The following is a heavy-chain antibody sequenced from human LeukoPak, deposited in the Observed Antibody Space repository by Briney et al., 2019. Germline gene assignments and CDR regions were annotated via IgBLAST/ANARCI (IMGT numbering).Heavy chain of an antibody. CDR2: ISVSGANT. Sequence: GVSLRLSCAASGFTFRNYGMSWVRHAPGKGLKWVSTISVSGANTYYPDSVKGRFTISRDNSKNTLDLQMNSLRAEDTALYYCAKGGGQTHQEGIDYWGQGTLVTVSS. CDR1: GFTFRNYG. CDR3: AKGGGQTHQEGIDY. V-gene: IGHV3-23*01. D-gene: IGHD2-15*01. J-gene: IGHJ4*02.